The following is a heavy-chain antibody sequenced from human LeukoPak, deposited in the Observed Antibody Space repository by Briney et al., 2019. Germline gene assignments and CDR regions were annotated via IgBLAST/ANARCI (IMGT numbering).Heavy chain of an antibody. Sequence: SETLSLTCTVSGGSFSNYYWSWIRQPPGKGLEWIGYIYYSGSTNYNPSLKSRVTITVDTSKNQFSLNLSSVTAADTAVYYCARHPTALVSYGFDPWGQGTLVTVSS. CDR1: GGSFSNYY. D-gene: IGHD5-18*01. V-gene: IGHV4-59*08. J-gene: IGHJ5*02. CDR3: ARHPTALVSYGFDP. CDR2: IYYSGST.